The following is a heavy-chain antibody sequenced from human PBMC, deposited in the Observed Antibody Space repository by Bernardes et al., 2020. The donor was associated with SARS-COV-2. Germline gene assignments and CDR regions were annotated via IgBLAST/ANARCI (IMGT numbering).Heavy chain of an antibody. D-gene: IGHD2-2*01. J-gene: IGHJ5*02. V-gene: IGHV3-20*01. Sequence: GSLRLSCAASGFTFDDYGMSWVRQAPGKGLEWVSGINWNGGSTGYADSVKGRFTISRDNAKNSLYLQMNSLRAEDTALYHCARDFVAAATSYNWFDPWGQGTLVTVSS. CDR2: INWNGGST. CDR1: GFTFDDYG. CDR3: ARDFVAAATSYNWFDP.